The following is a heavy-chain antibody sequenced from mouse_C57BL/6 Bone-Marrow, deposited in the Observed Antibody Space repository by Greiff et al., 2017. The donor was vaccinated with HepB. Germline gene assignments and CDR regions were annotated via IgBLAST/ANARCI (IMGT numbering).Heavy chain of an antibody. V-gene: IGHV14-1*01. CDR3: ITGVANWDVGWFAY. D-gene: IGHD4-1*01. CDR2: IDPEDGDT. Sequence: VQLQQSGAELVRPGASVKLSCTASGFNIKDYYMHWVKQRPEQGLEWIGRIDPEDGDTEYAPKFQGKATMTADTSSNTAYLQHSSLTSEDTAVYYCITGVANWDVGWFAYWGQGTLVTVSA. J-gene: IGHJ3*01. CDR1: GFNIKDYY.